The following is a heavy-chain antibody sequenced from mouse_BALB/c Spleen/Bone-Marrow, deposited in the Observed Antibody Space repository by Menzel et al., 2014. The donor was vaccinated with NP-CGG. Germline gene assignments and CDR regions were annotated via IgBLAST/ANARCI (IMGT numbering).Heavy chain of an antibody. CDR1: GFIFSDYY. Sequence: EVNVVESGGGLVKPGGSLKLPCAASGFIFSDYYMYWVRQTPEKRLEWVATISDGGSYTYYPDSVKGRFTISRDHAKNNLYLQMSSLKSEDTAMYYCARGIRYYGSIYGYLDVWGAGTAVTVSS. CDR2: ISDGGSYT. CDR3: ARGIRYYGSIYGYLDV. V-gene: IGHV5-4*02. D-gene: IGHD1-1*01. J-gene: IGHJ1*01.